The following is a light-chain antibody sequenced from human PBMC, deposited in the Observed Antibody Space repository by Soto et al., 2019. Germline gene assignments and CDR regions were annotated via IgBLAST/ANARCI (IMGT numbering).Light chain of an antibody. J-gene: IGKJ4*01. CDR2: AAS. V-gene: IGKV1-39*01. CDR3: QKYKSEPLS. Sequence: DIQMTQSPSSLSASVGDRVTITCRTSQSIRSSLNWYQQKPGKAPNLLIYAASRSQSGVPSRFSGSGSGTDFTLTISSLQPADFETYYCQKYKSEPLSFGGGTKVDIK. CDR1: QSIRSS.